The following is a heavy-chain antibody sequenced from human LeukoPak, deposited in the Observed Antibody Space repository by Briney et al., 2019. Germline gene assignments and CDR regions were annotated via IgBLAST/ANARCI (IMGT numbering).Heavy chain of an antibody. V-gene: IGHV3-30*02. CDR3: AKDRGVNCGGDCPLPAIALALIDY. D-gene: IGHD2-21*01. Sequence: PGGSLRLSCAASGFTFSSYGMHWVRQAPGKGLEWVAFIRYDGSNKYYADSVKGRFTISRDNSKNTLYLEMNSLRAEDTAVSYCAKDRGVNCGGDCPLPAIALALIDYWGQGTLVTVSS. CDR1: GFTFSSYG. J-gene: IGHJ4*02. CDR2: IRYDGSNK.